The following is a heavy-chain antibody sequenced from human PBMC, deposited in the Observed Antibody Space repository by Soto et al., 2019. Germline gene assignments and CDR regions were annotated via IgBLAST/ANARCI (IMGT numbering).Heavy chain of an antibody. V-gene: IGHV2-5*02. D-gene: IGHD2-21*01. CDR2: IYWDDDK. CDR1: GFSLTTSGVA. J-gene: IGHJ2*01. Sequence: QITLKESGPTLVKPTQTLTLTCTFSGFSLTTSGVAVAWIRQPPGKAPEWLALIYWDDDKRYSPSLKTRLSINKDTSKNQVVLTMANMDLEDTATYYCAHSDCSGIECYSRWFFGLWGRGTLVTVSS. CDR3: AHSDCSGIECYSRWFFGL.